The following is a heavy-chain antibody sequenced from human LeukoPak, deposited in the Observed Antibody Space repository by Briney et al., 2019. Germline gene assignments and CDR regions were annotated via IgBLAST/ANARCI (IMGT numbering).Heavy chain of an antibody. Sequence: PSGPLSLTCAVSGGSFRSSNWWSWVRSPPGEGLEWIGEIYHSGSTNYNPSLKSRVTISVDKSKNQFSLKLSSVTAADTAVYYCARGPYCSSTSCYAALDVWGKGTTVTVSS. D-gene: IGHD2-2*01. CDR1: GGSFRSSNW. CDR3: ARGPYCSSTSCYAALDV. V-gene: IGHV4-4*02. J-gene: IGHJ6*04. CDR2: IYHSGST.